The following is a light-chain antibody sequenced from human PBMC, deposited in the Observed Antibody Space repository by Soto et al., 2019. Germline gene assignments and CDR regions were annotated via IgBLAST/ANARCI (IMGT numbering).Light chain of an antibody. CDR2: WAS. J-gene: IGKJ5*01. V-gene: IGKV4-1*01. CDR3: QQYYSTPPIT. Sequence: DIVMTQSPDSLTVSLGERATINCKSSQSVLYSSNNKNYLAWYQQKPGQAPKLLIHWASTRESEVPDRFSGSGSGTDFTLTISSLQAEDVAVYYCQQYYSTPPITFGQGTRLEIK. CDR1: QSVLYSSNNKNY.